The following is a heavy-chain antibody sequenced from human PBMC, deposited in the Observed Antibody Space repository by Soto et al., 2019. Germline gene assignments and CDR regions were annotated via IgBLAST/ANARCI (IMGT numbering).Heavy chain of an antibody. CDR3: AKLPDYYDSSGYRNWFDP. J-gene: IGHJ5*02. D-gene: IGHD3-22*01. V-gene: IGHV3-23*01. Sequence: GGSLRLSCAASGITFSSYAMSWVRQAPGKGLEWVSAISGSGGSTCYADSVKGRFTISRDNSKNTLYLQMNSLRAEDTAVYYCAKLPDYYDSSGYRNWFDPWGQGTLVTVSS. CDR1: GITFSSYA. CDR2: ISGSGGST.